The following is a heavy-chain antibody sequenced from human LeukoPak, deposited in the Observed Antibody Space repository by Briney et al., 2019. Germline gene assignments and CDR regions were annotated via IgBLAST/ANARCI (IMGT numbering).Heavy chain of an antibody. J-gene: IGHJ4*02. V-gene: IGHV3-21*01. CDR1: GFTFSSYS. D-gene: IGHD3-16*01. CDR2: ISSSSGYI. Sequence: GGSLRLSCAASGFTFSSYSMNWVRQAPGKGLEWVSSISSSSGYIYYADSVKGRFTTSRDNAKNSLYLQMNSLRAEDTAVYYCARYSLDPFDYWGQGTLVTVSS. CDR3: ARYSLDPFDY.